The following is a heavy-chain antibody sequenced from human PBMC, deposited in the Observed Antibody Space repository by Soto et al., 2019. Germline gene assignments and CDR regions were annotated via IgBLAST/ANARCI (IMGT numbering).Heavy chain of an antibody. J-gene: IGHJ4*02. CDR2: ILPIFGPA. Sequence: QVQLVQSGAEVKKPGSSVKVSCKASGGAFSNYAISWVRQAPGQGLEWMGGILPIFGPANYAQKFRGRVTITADVSTSTAYMELSSLRSDDTAVYYCAREEGYWGQGTLVTVSS. CDR1: GGAFSNYA. V-gene: IGHV1-69*12. CDR3: AREEGY.